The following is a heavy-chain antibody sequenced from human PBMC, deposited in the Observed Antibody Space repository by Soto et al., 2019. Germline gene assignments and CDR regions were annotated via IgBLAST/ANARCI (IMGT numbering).Heavy chain of an antibody. CDR2: IWYDGSNK. CDR3: ARAPKLRFSIVVVPAAIDY. J-gene: IGHJ4*02. CDR1: GYTFSSYG. V-gene: IGHV3-33*01. Sequence: GASLRLSCAASGYTFSSYGMHWVRQAPGKGLEWVAVIWYDGSNKYYADSVKGRFTISRDNSKNTLYLQMNSLRAEDTAVYYCARAPKLRFSIVVVPAAIDYWGQGTLVTVSS. D-gene: IGHD2-2*01.